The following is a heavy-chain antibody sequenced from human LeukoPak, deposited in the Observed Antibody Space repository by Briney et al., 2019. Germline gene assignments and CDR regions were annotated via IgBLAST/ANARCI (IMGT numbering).Heavy chain of an antibody. CDR2: INPNSGDT. Sequence: ASVKVSCKTSGYTFTGYYMHWVRQAPGQGFEWMGWINPNSGDTNSAQKFQGRVTMTRDTSISTAYMELSRLRSDDTAVYYCAREGMFGELLFDYWGQGTLVTVSS. J-gene: IGHJ4*02. CDR1: GYTFTGYY. D-gene: IGHD3-10*02. CDR3: AREGMFGELLFDY. V-gene: IGHV1-2*02.